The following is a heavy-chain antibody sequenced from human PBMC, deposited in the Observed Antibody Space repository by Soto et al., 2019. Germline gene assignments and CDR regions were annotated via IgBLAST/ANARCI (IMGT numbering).Heavy chain of an antibody. Sequence: ETLSLTCTVSGGSISSYYWSWIRQPPGKGLEWIGYIYYSGSTNYNPSLKSRVTISVDTSKNQFSLKLSSVTAADTAVYYCARHLGGWYPNYFDYWGQGTLVTVSS. V-gene: IGHV4-59*08. D-gene: IGHD6-19*01. J-gene: IGHJ4*02. CDR3: ARHLGGWYPNYFDY. CDR1: GGSISSYY. CDR2: IYYSGST.